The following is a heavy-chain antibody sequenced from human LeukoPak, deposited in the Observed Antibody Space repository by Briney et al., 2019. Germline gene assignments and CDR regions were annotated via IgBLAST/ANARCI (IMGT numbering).Heavy chain of an antibody. CDR3: ARVATYYDSSGYNSGYFDY. J-gene: IGHJ4*02. V-gene: IGHV3-74*01. D-gene: IGHD3-22*01. CDR1: GFTFSSYW. CDR2: INTDGSST. Sequence: GGSLRLSCAASGFTFSSYWMHGVRQAPGKGLVWVSRINTDGSSTTYADSVKGRFTISRDNAKNTLYLQMNSLRAEDTAVYYCARVATYYDSSGYNSGYFDYWGQGTLVTVSS.